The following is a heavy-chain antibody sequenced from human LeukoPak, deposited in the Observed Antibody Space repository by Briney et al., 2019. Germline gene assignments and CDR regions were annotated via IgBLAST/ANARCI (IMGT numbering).Heavy chain of an antibody. CDR2: ISSSGSTI. CDR3: ARDDYYDSSGYGPEFDY. Sequence: PGGSLRLSCAASGFTFSSYEMNWVRQAPGKELEWVSYISSSGSTIYYADSVKGRFTISRDNAKNSLYLQMNSLRAEDTAVYYCARDDYYDSSGYGPEFDYWGQGTLVTVSS. CDR1: GFTFSSYE. J-gene: IGHJ4*02. D-gene: IGHD3-22*01. V-gene: IGHV3-48*03.